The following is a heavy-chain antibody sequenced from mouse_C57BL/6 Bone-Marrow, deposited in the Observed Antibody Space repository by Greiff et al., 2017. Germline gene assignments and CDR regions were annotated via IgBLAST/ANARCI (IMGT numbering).Heavy chain of an antibody. V-gene: IGHV1-59*01. CDR2: IDPSDSYT. D-gene: IGHD2-4*01. J-gene: IGHJ3*01. CDR3: ARHDYAWFAY. Sequence: QVQLQQSGAELVRPGTSVKLSCKASGYTFTSYWMHWVKQRPGQGLEWIGVIDPSDSYTNYNQKFKGKATLTVDTSSSTAYMQLSSLTSEDSAVYYCARHDYAWFAYWGQGTLVTVSA. CDR1: GYTFTSYW.